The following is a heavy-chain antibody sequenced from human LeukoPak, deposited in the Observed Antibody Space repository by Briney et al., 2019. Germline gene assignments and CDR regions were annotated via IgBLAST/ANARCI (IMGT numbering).Heavy chain of an antibody. CDR2: ISEGVGNT. J-gene: IGHJ4*02. D-gene: IGHD4-17*01. CDR3: AKREKGTTGRFFDY. Sequence: GGSLRLSCAASGFTFTNYAMTWVRQAPGKGLEWVSGISEGVGNTYCADSVKGRFTSSRDHSKNTLYLQMNSLRAEDTALYYCAKREKGTTGRFFDYWGQGTLVTVSS. CDR1: GFTFTNYA. V-gene: IGHV3-23*01.